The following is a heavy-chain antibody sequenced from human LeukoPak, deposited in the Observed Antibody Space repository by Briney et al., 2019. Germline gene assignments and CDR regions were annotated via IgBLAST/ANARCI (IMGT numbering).Heavy chain of an antibody. V-gene: IGHV1-2*02. CDR3: ARDRSTLGYRQFDY. Sequence: GASVKVSCQASVYIFNDYYIHWVRQAPGQGLEWMGWLNPNRAATMYAQRFQGRVTMTWDTSISTAYMDLSALRSDDTALYYCARDRSTLGYRQFDYWGQGTLVIVSA. D-gene: IGHD5-18*01. J-gene: IGHJ4*02. CDR2: LNPNRAAT. CDR1: VYIFNDYY.